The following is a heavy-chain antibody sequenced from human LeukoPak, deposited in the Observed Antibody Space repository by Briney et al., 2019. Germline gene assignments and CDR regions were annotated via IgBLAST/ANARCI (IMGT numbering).Heavy chain of an antibody. Sequence: GGSLRLSCAASGFTFRRYGMSWVRQAPGKGLEWLSAISSSGSRTNYADSVKGRFTISRDNAKNSLYLQMNSLRAEDTAVYYCARSEYSSLHNPYYYYYYMDVWGKGTTVTVSS. CDR3: ARSEYSSLHNPYYYYYYMDV. J-gene: IGHJ6*03. D-gene: IGHD6-6*01. CDR2: ISSSGSRT. V-gene: IGHV3-23*01. CDR1: GFTFRRYG.